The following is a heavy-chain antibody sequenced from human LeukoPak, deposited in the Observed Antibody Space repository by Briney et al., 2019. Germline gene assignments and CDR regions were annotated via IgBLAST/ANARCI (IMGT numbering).Heavy chain of an antibody. CDR3: AAGYGSGSLFDY. CDR1: GFTFTSSG. J-gene: IGHJ4*02. CDR2: IVVGSGNT. D-gene: IGHD3-10*01. V-gene: IGHV1-58*01. Sequence: ASVKVSCKASGFTFTSSGVQWVRQARGQRLEWIGWIVVGSGNTNYAQKFQERVTITRDMSTSTAYMELSSLRSEDTAVYYCAAGYGSGSLFDYWGQGTLVTVSS.